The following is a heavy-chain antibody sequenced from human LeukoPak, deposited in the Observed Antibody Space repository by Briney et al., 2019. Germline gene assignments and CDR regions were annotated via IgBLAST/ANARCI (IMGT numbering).Heavy chain of an antibody. J-gene: IGHJ5*02. Sequence: PSETLSPTCSVSGASIRSDSNSWKWIRQPAGRGLEWIGHIYSSGSTNYNPSLKSRVTISVDRSQSQFSLTLNSVTAADTAVYYCARDSGTTGEVKFDPWGQGTLVTVSS. CDR2: IYSSGST. CDR3: ARDSGTTGEVKFDP. CDR1: GASIRSDSNS. V-gene: IGHV4-61*09. D-gene: IGHD3-10*01.